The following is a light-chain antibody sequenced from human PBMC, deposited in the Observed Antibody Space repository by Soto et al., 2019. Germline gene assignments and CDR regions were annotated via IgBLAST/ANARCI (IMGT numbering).Light chain of an antibody. CDR2: YDT. V-gene: IGLV3-21*04. Sequence: SYELTQPPSVSVAPGKTARITCGVNNIGSKSVHWYQQKPGQAPVLVIFYDTDRPSGIPERFSGSNSGNTATLTISGVEAGDEADYYCQVWDSISDHQVFGGGTKLTVL. CDR1: NIGSKS. J-gene: IGLJ3*02. CDR3: QVWDSISDHQV.